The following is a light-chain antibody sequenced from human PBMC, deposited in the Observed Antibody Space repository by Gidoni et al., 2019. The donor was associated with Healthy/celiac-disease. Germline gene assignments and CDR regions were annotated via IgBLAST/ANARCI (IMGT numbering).Light chain of an antibody. Sequence: DIQMTQSPSSLSASVGDRVTITCRASQSISSYLNWYQQKPGKAPKLLIYAASSLQSGVPSRFSDSGSGTDFTLTISSLQPEDFATYYCQQSYSTPPYTFXXXTKLEIK. J-gene: IGKJ2*01. CDR3: QQSYSTPPYT. V-gene: IGKV1-39*01. CDR2: AAS. CDR1: QSISSY.